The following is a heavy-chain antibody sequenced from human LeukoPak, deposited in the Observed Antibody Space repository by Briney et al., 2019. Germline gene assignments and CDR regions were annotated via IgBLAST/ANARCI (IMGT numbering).Heavy chain of an antibody. Sequence: GGSLRLSCAASGFTFSSYGMHWVRQAPGKGLEWVAFIRYDGSNKYYADSVKGRFTISRDNSKNTLYLQMNSLRAEDTAVYYCAKEEITMIVVADYWGQGTLVTVSS. V-gene: IGHV3-30*02. CDR3: AKEEITMIVVADY. D-gene: IGHD3-22*01. J-gene: IGHJ4*02. CDR2: IRYDGSNK. CDR1: GFTFSSYG.